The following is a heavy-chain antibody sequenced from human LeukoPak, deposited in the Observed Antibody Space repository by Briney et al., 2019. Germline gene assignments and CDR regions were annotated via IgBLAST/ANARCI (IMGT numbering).Heavy chain of an antibody. CDR1: GFTFSSYD. Sequence: GGSLRLSCAASGFTFSSYDMHWVHQATGKGLEWVSAIGTAGDTYYPGSVRGRFTISSENAKNSLYLQMNSLRAGDTAVYYCAKNPRRLYSSSWYVDYWGQGTLVTVSS. CDR2: IGTAGDT. J-gene: IGHJ4*02. CDR3: AKNPRRLYSSSWYVDY. D-gene: IGHD6-13*01. V-gene: IGHV3-13*01.